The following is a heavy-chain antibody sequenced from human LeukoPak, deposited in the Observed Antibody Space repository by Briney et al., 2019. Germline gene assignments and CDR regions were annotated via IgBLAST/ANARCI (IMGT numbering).Heavy chain of an antibody. CDR2: SSYTGKT. V-gene: IGHV4-39*01. D-gene: IGHD3-10*01. CDR1: GGSISSSSSH. J-gene: IGHJ3*01. CDR3: ARLGHDFYGSGSSAVHL. Sequence: SETLSLSCAVSGGSISSSSSHWGWIRQPPGKGLEWIGSSSYTGKTYYNPSLLSRVSISVDTSNNQFSLKVTSVTAGDTAVYFCARLGHDFYGSGSSAVHLWGQGTRVTVSP.